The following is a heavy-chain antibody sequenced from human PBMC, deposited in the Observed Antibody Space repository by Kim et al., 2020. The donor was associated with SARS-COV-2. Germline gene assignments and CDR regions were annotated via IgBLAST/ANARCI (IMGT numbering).Heavy chain of an antibody. CDR3: ARDPGRGRACERFGMDA. Sequence: GGSLRLSCAASGFTFNDYSINWVRQAPGKGLEWVSSISSSSSFISYSVSVEGRFTISRDNTKNSVFLQMNSLTAEDTAVYYCARDPGRGRACERFGMDAWGQGTTVIVSS. V-gene: IGHV3-21*01. CDR1: GFTFNDYS. CDR2: ISSSSSFI. D-gene: IGHD2-15*01. J-gene: IGHJ6*02.